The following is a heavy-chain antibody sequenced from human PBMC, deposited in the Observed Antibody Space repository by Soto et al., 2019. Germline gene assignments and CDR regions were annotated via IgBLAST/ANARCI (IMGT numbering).Heavy chain of an antibody. D-gene: IGHD3-22*01. CDR1: GFTFSSYS. CDR3: ARDTMIVGVPLYYGMDV. V-gene: IGHV3-30-3*01. J-gene: IGHJ6*02. Sequence: GGSLRLSCAASGFTFSSYSMHWVRQAPGKGLEWVAVISYDGSNKYYADSVKGRFTISRDNSKNTLYLQMNSLRAEDTAVYYCARDTMIVGVPLYYGMDVWGQGTTVTSP. CDR2: ISYDGSNK.